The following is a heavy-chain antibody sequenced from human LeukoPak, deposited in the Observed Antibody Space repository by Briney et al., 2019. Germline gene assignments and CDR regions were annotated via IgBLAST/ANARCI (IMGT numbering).Heavy chain of an antibody. CDR1: GFSFSTNW. CDR3: AAAPLSTYTYTLGS. V-gene: IGHV3-74*01. CDR2: INSEGSST. J-gene: IGHJ5*02. D-gene: IGHD5-18*01. Sequence: GGSLRLSCAASGFSFSTNWMHWVRQAPGKELVWVSRINSEGSSTNYADSVNGRFTISRDNAKNTLYLQMSSLRVEDTAVYYCAAAPLSTYTYTLGSWGQGSLVTVSS.